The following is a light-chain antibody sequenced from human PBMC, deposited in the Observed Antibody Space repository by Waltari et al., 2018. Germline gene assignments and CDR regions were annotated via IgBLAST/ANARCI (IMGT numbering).Light chain of an antibody. J-gene: IGLJ2*01. CDR3: AAWDDSLNVL. V-gene: IGLV1-44*01. CDR2: SDN. Sequence: QSVLTQPPSASGTPGQRVTIPCSGSSTNIGSNSVSWYQQLPGTAPKVLIYSDNERPSGVPARFSGSKSGTSASLAISGLQSEDEADYYCAAWDDSLNVLFGGGTKLTVL. CDR1: STNIGSNS.